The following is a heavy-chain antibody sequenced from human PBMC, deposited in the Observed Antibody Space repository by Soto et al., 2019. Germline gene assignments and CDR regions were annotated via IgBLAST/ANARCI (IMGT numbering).Heavy chain of an antibody. D-gene: IGHD3-22*01. CDR2: IVVGSGNT. CDR3: AADPDYYDSSGYLESAFDI. Sequence: ASVKVSCKASGFTFTSSAVQWVRQARGQRLEWIGWIVVGSGNTTYAQKFQERVTITRDMSTSTAYMELSSLRSEDTAVYYCAADPDYYDSSGYLESAFDIWGQGTMVTVSS. V-gene: IGHV1-58*01. J-gene: IGHJ3*02. CDR1: GFTFTSSA.